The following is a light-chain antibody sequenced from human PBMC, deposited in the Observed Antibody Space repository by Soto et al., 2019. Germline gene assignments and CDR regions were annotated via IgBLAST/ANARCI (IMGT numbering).Light chain of an antibody. CDR1: NISRKN. Sequence: SYELTQPLSVSVALGQAARITCGGNNISRKNVHWYQQRPGQAPVLVIFRDNNRPSGIPERFSGSNSGNTATLTISRAQAGDEADYYCQVWDNFTGVFGGGTKLTV. J-gene: IGLJ2*01. V-gene: IGLV3-9*01. CDR3: QVWDNFTGV. CDR2: RDN.